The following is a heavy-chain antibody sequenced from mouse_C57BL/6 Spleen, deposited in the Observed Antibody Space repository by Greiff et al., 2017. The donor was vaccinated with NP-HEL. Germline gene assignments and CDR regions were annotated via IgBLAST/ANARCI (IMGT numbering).Heavy chain of an antibody. CDR1: GYTFTSYW. D-gene: IGHD4-1*01. Sequence: QVHVKQPGAELVKPGASVKLSCKASGYTFTSYWMHWVKQRPGRGLEWIGRIDPNSGGTTYNEKFKLKATLTVDKPSSTAYMQRSSLTSEDSAVYYCARGGTNWDPYAMDYWGQGTSVTVSS. CDR3: ARGGTNWDPYAMDY. CDR2: IDPNSGGT. V-gene: IGHV1-72*01. J-gene: IGHJ4*01.